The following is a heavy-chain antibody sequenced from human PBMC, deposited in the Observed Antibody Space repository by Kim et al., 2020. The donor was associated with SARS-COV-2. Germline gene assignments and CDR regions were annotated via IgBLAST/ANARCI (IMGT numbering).Heavy chain of an antibody. CDR3: VKEGVGPTY. CDR1: GFIVRSTY. CDR2: IYRGDTT. D-gene: IGHD1-26*01. V-gene: IGHV3-53*04. J-gene: IGHJ4*02. Sequence: GGSLRLSCEASGFIVRSTYMSWVRQAPGKGLEWVSVIYRGDTTDYADSVKGRFTISRHTSKNTLYLHMNSLRPDDTAVYYCVKEGVGPTYWGQGTLVTVS.